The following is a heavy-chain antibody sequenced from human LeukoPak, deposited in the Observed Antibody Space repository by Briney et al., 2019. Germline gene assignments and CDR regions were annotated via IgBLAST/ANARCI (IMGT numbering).Heavy chain of an antibody. D-gene: IGHD3-10*01. Sequence: PSETLSLTCTVSGGSISTSNYYWGWIRQPPGKGLECIGNIFYSGSTYYSPSLKSRVTISLDTSRNQFSLKLSSVTAADTAVYYCARARSTTYYYGSGSYWAFDPWGQGTLVTVSS. CDR2: IFYSGST. CDR3: ARARSTTYYYGSGSYWAFDP. J-gene: IGHJ5*02. V-gene: IGHV4-39*07. CDR1: GGSISTSNYY.